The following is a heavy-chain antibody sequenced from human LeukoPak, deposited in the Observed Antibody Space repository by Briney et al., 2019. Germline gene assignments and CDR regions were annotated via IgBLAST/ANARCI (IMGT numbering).Heavy chain of an antibody. D-gene: IGHD6-13*01. CDR2: ISGSGGST. CDR1: GFTFSSYA. Sequence: GGSLRLSCAASGFTFSSYAMSWVRQAPGKGLEWVSAISGSGGSTYYADSVKGRFTISRDNSKNTLYLQMNSLRAEDTAVYYCAKDLQQQLVLGGFDYWGQGTLVTVSS. J-gene: IGHJ4*02. V-gene: IGHV3-23*01. CDR3: AKDLQQQLVLGGFDY.